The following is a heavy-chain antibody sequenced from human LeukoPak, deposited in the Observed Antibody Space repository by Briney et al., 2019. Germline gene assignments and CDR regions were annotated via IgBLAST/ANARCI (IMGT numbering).Heavy chain of an antibody. CDR3: ARGMYYDILTGYYSGDFDY. D-gene: IGHD3-9*01. J-gene: IGHJ4*02. Sequence: SETLSLTCTVSGYSISSGYYWGWIRQPPGKGLEWIGSIYHSGSTYYNPSLKSRVTISVDTSKNQFSLKLSSVTAADTAVYYCARGMYYDILTGYYSGDFDYWGQGTLVTVSS. V-gene: IGHV4-38-2*02. CDR1: GYSISSGYY. CDR2: IYHSGST.